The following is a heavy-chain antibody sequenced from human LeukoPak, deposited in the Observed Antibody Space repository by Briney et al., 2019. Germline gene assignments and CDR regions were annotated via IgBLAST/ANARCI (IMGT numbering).Heavy chain of an antibody. CDR3: ARGVGDYVFDP. CDR2: IYHSEYT. D-gene: IGHD4-17*01. CDR1: GGSINSSSYY. J-gene: IGHJ5*02. V-gene: IGHV4-39*01. Sequence: SETLSLTCTVSGGSINSSSYYWGWIRQPPGEALEWIGSIYHSEYTYYNPSLKSRVTISVDTSKSQFSLKLSSVTAADTAVYYCARGVGDYVFDPWGQGTLVTVSS.